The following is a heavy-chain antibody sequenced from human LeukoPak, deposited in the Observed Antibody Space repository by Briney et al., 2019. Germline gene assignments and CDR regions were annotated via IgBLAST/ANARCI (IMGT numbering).Heavy chain of an antibody. D-gene: IGHD2-15*01. CDR3: ARLYSQELDLLLLIGYYDY. Sequence: GASVKVSCKASGYTFTGCYMHWVRQAPGQGLEWMGWINPNSGGTNYAQKFQGRVTMTRDTSISTAYMELSGLTSDDTAIYYCARLYSQELDLLLLIGYYDYWGQGTLVTVSS. CDR1: GYTFTGCY. J-gene: IGHJ4*02. V-gene: IGHV1-2*02. CDR2: INPNSGGT.